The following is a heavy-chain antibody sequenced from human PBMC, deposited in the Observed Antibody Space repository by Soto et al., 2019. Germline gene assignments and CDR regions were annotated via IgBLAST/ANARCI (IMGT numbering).Heavy chain of an antibody. CDR1: GFTFSRHA. J-gene: IGHJ4*02. V-gene: IGHV3-23*01. Sequence: EVQLLESGGGLVQPGGSLRLSCTASGFTFSRHAMTWVRQAPGKGLEWVSGLSDSGGSIYYADSVKGRFTISRDNSMNTLYLQMNTLIADDTAIYYCAKVSSSWYAGFFDLWGQGTLVTVSS. D-gene: IGHD6-13*01. CDR3: AKVSSSWYAGFFDL. CDR2: LSDSGGSI.